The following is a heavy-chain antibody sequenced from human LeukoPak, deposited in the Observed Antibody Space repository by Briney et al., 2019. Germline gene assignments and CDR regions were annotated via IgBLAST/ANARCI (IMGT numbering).Heavy chain of an antibody. D-gene: IGHD3-3*01. J-gene: IGHJ4*02. CDR2: LSAYNGNT. CDR3: ARGGYDFWSGYTTPYYFDY. V-gene: IGHV1-18*01. CDR1: GYTFSSYC. Sequence: ASVQVSCKASGYTFSSYCISWVRQVPGQGLEWIPFLSAYNGNTNYAQKLQGRVTMTTDTSTSTAYMELRSLRSDDTAVYYCARGGYDFWSGYTTPYYFDYWGQGTLVTVSS.